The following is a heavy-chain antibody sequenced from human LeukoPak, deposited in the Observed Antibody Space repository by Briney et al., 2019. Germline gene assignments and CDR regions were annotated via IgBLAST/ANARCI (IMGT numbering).Heavy chain of an antibody. D-gene: IGHD3-22*01. CDR2: IYYSGST. Sequence: SETLSLTCTVSGGSISSYYWSWIRQPPGKGLEWIGYIYYSGSTNYNPSLKSRVTISADTSKNQFSLKLSSVTAADTAVYYCARVLKDSSGYYYVDAFDIWGQGTMVTVSS. CDR1: GGSISSYY. J-gene: IGHJ3*02. CDR3: ARVLKDSSGYYYVDAFDI. V-gene: IGHV4-59*01.